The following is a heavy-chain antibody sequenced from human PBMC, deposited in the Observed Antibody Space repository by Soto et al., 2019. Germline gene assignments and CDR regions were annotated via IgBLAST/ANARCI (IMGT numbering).Heavy chain of an antibody. CDR3: ATVTHDYDFWSGYGYYGMDV. CDR2: IIPIFGTA. V-gene: IGHV1-69*06. CDR1: GGTFSSYA. J-gene: IGHJ6*02. Sequence: QVQLVQSGAEVKKPGSSVKVSCKASGGTFSSYAISWVRQAPGQGLEWMGGIIPIFGTANYAQKFQGRVTITADKSTSTAYMEVSSLRSEDTAVYYCATVTHDYDFWSGYGYYGMDVWGQGTTVTVSS. D-gene: IGHD3-3*01.